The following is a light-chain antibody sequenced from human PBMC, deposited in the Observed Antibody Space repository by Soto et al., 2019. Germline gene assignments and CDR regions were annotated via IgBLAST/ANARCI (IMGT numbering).Light chain of an antibody. CDR3: SSYTNTNTWV. Sequence: QSALTQPPSVSGSPGQSVTISCTGTNSDVGSYNRVSWYQQPPGTAPKLMIYEVSNRPSGVPDRFSGFKSGSTASLTISGLQAEDEADYHCSSYTNTNTWVFGGGTKLTVL. CDR2: EVS. J-gene: IGLJ3*02. CDR1: NSDVGSYNR. V-gene: IGLV2-18*02.